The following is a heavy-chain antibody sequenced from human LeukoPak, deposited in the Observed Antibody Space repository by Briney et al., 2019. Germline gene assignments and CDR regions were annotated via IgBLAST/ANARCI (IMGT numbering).Heavy chain of an antibody. J-gene: IGHJ3*02. CDR3: ARARRRGDAFDI. Sequence: KPSETLSLTCTVSGGSISSYYWSWIRQPPGKGLEWTGYIYYSGSTNYNPSLKSRVTISVDTSKNQFSLKLSSVTAADTAVYYCARARRRGDAFDIWGQGTMVTVSS. V-gene: IGHV4-59*01. CDR1: GGSISSYY. D-gene: IGHD3-10*01. CDR2: IYYSGST.